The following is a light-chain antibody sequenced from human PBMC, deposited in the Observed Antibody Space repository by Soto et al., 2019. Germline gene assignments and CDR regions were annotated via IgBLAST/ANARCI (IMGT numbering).Light chain of an antibody. CDR1: SSNIGSGYE. CDR2: GNS. V-gene: IGLV1-40*01. CDR3: QSCDRCVGGSHVV. J-gene: IGLJ2*01. Sequence: QSVLTQPPSVSGAPGQRVTISCTGSSSNIGSGYEVHWYQHLPGTAPKLLIYGNSNRPSGVPDRFSGSKSGTSASLAITGLYAEEEADYSCQSCDRCVGGSHVVFGGGTKLTVL.